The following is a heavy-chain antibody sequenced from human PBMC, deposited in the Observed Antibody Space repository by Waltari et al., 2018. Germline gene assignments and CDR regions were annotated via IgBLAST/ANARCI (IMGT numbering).Heavy chain of an antibody. Sequence: QVQLQESGPGLAKPSQTLSLTCTVSGGSVSRGGYYWSWIRQHPGKGLEWIGYIYYNGSTYYNPSLKSRVTILEGTSKNQFSLKPTSVTAADTAVYYCARGGAAAGNFNYWGQGTLVTVSS. CDR1: GGSVSRGGYY. D-gene: IGHD6-13*01. CDR3: ARGGAAAGNFNY. J-gene: IGHJ4*02. CDR2: IYYNGST. V-gene: IGHV4-31*03.